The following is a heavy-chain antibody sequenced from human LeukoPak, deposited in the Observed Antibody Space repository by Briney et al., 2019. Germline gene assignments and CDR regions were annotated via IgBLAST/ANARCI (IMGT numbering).Heavy chain of an antibody. CDR2: ISGSGDGT. Sequence: QTGGSLRLSCVASGFRFGDFAMSWVRLASGKGLEWVSSISGSGDGTYYADSVKGRFTISRDNSRNTMYLQTNSLRAEDTALYYCAKQEGWELGDYYFDYWGQGTLVTVSS. CDR3: AKQEGWELGDYYFDY. D-gene: IGHD1-26*01. V-gene: IGHV3-23*01. CDR1: GFRFGDFA. J-gene: IGHJ4*02.